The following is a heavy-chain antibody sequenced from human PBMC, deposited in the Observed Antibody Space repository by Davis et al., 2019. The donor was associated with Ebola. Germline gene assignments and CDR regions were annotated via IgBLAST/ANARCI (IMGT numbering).Heavy chain of an antibody. V-gene: IGHV3-74*01. CDR3: ARDPGVLRFLEWSAYYNMDI. J-gene: IGHJ6*02. D-gene: IGHD3-3*01. CDR2: IDSDGSNR. CDR1: GFTLSNYW. Sequence: GESLKISCAASGFTLSNYWMYWVRQVPGKGLMWVSRIDSDGSNRKYADSVKGRFTISRDNAKNTLYLQMNSLTADDTAVYYCARDPGVLRFLEWSAYYNMDIWGQGTTVTVSS.